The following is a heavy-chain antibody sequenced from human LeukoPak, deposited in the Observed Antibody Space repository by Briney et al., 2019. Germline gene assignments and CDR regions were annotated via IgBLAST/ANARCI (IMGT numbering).Heavy chain of an antibody. CDR1: GFTFSSYA. CDR2: ISSNGGST. CDR3: ARDRATLAGSFDY. Sequence: SGGSLRLSCAASGFTFSSYAMHWVRQAPGKGLEYVSAISSNGGSTYYANSVKGRFTISRDNSKNTLYLQMGSLRAEDMAVYYCARDRATLAGSFDYWGQGTLVTVSS. V-gene: IGHV3-64*01. D-gene: IGHD6-19*01. J-gene: IGHJ4*02.